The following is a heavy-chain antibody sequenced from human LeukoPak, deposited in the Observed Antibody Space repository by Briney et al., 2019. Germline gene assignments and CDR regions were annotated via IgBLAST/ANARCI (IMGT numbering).Heavy chain of an antibody. J-gene: IGHJ5*02. D-gene: IGHD6-6*01. Sequence: SENLSLTCAVYGGSFSGYYWSWIRQPPGKGLEWIGEINHSGSTNYNPSLKSRVTISVDTSKNQFSLKLSSVTAADTAVYYCARGNRKYRGIAARQSFDPWGQGTLVTVSS. CDR2: INHSGST. CDR3: ARGNRKYRGIAARQSFDP. CDR1: GGSFSGYY. V-gene: IGHV4-34*01.